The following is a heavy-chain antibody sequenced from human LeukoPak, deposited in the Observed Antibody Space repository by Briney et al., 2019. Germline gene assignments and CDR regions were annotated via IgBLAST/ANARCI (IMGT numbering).Heavy chain of an antibody. V-gene: IGHV3-23*01. J-gene: IGHJ3*01. Sequence: GGSLRLSCAASGFTFSSYAMSWVCQAPGKGLEWLSALSGSGDSTYYADSVKGRFTISRDNSKKTVSLQMHSLTTDDTGVYYCAILEWFTLDGDWDAFDFWGQGTVVIVSS. D-gene: IGHD3-3*01. CDR2: LSGSGDST. CDR3: AILEWFTLDGDWDAFDF. CDR1: GFTFSSYA.